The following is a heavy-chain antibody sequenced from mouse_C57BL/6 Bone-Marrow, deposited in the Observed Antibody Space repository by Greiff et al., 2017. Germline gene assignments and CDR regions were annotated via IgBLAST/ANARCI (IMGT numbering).Heavy chain of an antibody. CDR3: TKILSSYWYFDV. CDR2: ISSGGDYI. Sequence: DVMLVESGEGLVKPGGSLKLSCAASGFTFSSYAMSWVRQTPEKRLEWVAYISSGGDYIYYADTVKGRFTISRDNARNTLYLQMSSLKSEDTAMYYCTKILSSYWYFDVWGTGTTVTVSS. V-gene: IGHV5-9-1*02. CDR1: GFTFSSYA. D-gene: IGHD6-5*01. J-gene: IGHJ1*03.